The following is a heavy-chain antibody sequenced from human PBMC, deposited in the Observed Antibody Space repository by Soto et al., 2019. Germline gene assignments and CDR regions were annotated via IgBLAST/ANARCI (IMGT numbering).Heavy chain of an antibody. CDR2: INHSGST. V-gene: IGHV4-34*01. D-gene: IGHD2-2*01. CDR1: GGSFSGYY. J-gene: IGHJ6*02. CDR3: ARVVGGRYCSSTSCYFRYYYGMDV. Sequence: PSETLSLTCAVYGGSFSGYYWSCIRQPPGKGLEWIGEINHSGSTNYNPSLKSRVTISVDTSKNQFSLKLSSVTAADTAVYYCARVVGGRYCSSTSCYFRYYYGMDVWGQGTTVTVSS.